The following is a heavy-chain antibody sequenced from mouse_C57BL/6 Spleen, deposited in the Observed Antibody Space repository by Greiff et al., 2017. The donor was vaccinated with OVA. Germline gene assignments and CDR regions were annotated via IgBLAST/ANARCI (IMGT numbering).Heavy chain of an antibody. CDR3: AREGTYEGYFDV. V-gene: IGHV5-4*01. CDR2: ISDGGSYT. J-gene: IGHJ1*03. CDR1: GFTFSSYA. D-gene: IGHD2-3*01. Sequence: EVQVVESGGGLVKPGGSLKLSCAASGFTFSSYAMSWVRQTPEKRLEWVATISDGGSYTYYPDNVKGRFTISRDNAKNNLYLQMSHLKSEDTAMYYCAREGTYEGYFDVWGTGTTVTVSS.